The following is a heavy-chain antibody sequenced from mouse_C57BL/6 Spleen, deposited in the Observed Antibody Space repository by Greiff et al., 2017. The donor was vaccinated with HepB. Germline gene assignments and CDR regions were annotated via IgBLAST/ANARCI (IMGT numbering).Heavy chain of an antibody. J-gene: IGHJ4*01. CDR2: ISSGSSTI. D-gene: IGHD2-3*01. V-gene: IGHV5-17*01. Sequence: EVKLMESGGGLVKPGGSLKLSCAASGFTFSDYGMHWVRQAPEKGLEWVAYISSGSSTIYYADTVKGRFTISRDNAKNTLFLQMTSLRSEDTAMYYCARIRWLLGAMDYWGQGTSVTVSS. CDR1: GFTFSDYG. CDR3: ARIRWLLGAMDY.